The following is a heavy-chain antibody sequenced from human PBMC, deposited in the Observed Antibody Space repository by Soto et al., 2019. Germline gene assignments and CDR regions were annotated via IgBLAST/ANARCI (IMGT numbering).Heavy chain of an antibody. J-gene: IGHJ6*02. CDR1: GFTFSSYG. CDR2: ISYDGSNK. CDR3: AKDNGADPGHYYYGMDV. Sequence: PVGSLRLSCAASGFTFSSYGMHWVRQAPGKGLEWVAVISYDGSNKYYADSVKGRFTISRDNSKNTLYLQMNSLRAEDTAVYYCAKDNGADPGHYYYGMDVWGQGTTVTVSS. V-gene: IGHV3-30*18. D-gene: IGHD2-8*01.